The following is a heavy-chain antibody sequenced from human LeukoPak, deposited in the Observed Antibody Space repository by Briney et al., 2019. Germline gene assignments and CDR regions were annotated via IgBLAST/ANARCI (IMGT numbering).Heavy chain of an antibody. Sequence: ASVKVSCKASGYTFTGYYMHWVRQAPGQGLEWMGWINPNSGGTNYAQKLQGRVTMTTDTSTSTAYMELRSLRSDDTAVYYCARDHTGSYPFDYWGQGTLVTVSS. CDR1: GYTFTGYY. V-gene: IGHV1-2*02. D-gene: IGHD1-26*01. J-gene: IGHJ4*02. CDR3: ARDHTGSYPFDY. CDR2: INPNSGGT.